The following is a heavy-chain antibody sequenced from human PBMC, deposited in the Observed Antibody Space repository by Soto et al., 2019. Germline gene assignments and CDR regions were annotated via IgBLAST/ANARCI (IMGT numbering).Heavy chain of an antibody. J-gene: IGHJ6*02. CDR3: AWSNRAGGDGMDV. Sequence: QVQLVESGGGVVQPGRSLRLSCAASGFSFSNYAMHWVRQAPGKGLEWVAVIWFDGSNIYQTDSVKGRFTISRDNSKNILALQMDTLRAQDTAIYYCAWSNRAGGDGMDVWGQGTTVTVSS. V-gene: IGHV3-33*01. CDR2: IWFDGSNI. CDR1: GFSFSNYA. D-gene: IGHD1-26*01.